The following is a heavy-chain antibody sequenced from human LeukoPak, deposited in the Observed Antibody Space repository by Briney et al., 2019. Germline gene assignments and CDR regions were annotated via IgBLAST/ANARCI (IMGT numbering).Heavy chain of an antibody. Sequence: GGSLRLSCAASGFTFSSYAMSWVRQAPGKGLEWVSAISGGGGSTYYADSVKGRFTISRDNSKNTLYLQMNSLRAEDTAVYYCAKSPLGDSSSWRTPFDYWGQGTLVTVSS. V-gene: IGHV3-23*01. CDR2: ISGGGGST. CDR1: GFTFSSYA. J-gene: IGHJ4*02. CDR3: AKSPLGDSSSWRTPFDY. D-gene: IGHD6-13*01.